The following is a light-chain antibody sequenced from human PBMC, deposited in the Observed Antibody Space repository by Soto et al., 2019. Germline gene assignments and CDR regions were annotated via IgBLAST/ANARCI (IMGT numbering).Light chain of an antibody. CDR1: QSVSSY. CDR2: DAS. CDR3: QQRSFPWT. V-gene: IGKV3-11*01. J-gene: IGKJ1*01. Sequence: EIVLTQSPATLSLSPGERATLSCRASQSVSSYLAWYQQKPGQAPRLLIYDASNRATGIPARFSGSGYGTDFTLTISSLEPEDFAVYYCQQRSFPWTFGQGTKLEIK.